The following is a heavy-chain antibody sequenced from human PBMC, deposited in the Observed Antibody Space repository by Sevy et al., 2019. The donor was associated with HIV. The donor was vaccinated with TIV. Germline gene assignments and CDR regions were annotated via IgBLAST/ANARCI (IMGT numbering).Heavy chain of an antibody. CDR3: ARAQGGLLHYVDI. V-gene: IGHV3-21*01. CDR1: GFTFSSYS. CDR2: ISSSSSYI. D-gene: IGHD1-26*01. J-gene: IGHJ3*02. Sequence: GGSLRLSCAASGFTFSSYSMNWVRQAPGKGLEWVSSISSSSSYIYYADSVKGRFTISRDNAKNSLYLQMNSLRAEDTAVYYCARAQGGLLHYVDIWGQGTMVTVSS.